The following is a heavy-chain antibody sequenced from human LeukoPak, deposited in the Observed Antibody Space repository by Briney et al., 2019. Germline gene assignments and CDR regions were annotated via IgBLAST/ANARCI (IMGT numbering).Heavy chain of an antibody. V-gene: IGHV3-23*01. CDR3: AKDYSSSWYVDY. J-gene: IGHJ4*02. D-gene: IGHD6-13*01. CDR1: GFTFTSSA. CDR2: VSDSGGGT. Sequence: GSLRLSCAPSGFTFTSSAMSWVRPAPGKGLGWVSVVSDSGGGTYYADSVKGRFTISRDYSKNTLYLQMNSLRAEDTAIYYCAKDYSSSWYVDYWGQGTLVTVSS.